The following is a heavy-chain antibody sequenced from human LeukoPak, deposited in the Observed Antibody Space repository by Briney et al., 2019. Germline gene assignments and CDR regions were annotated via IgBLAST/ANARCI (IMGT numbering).Heavy chain of an antibody. J-gene: IGHJ4*02. CDR3: ARAYSSSSHGEY. CDR1: GGSISNYI. Sequence: PSETLSLTCTVSGGSISNYIWSWIRHPPPKGLEWIWYIYFSLSTNYNPSLKSRVTISVDTSKNPFSLKLSSVRAADTAVYYCARAYSSSSHGEYWGRGTLVTVSS. CDR2: IYFSLST. D-gene: IGHD6-6*01. V-gene: IGHV4-59*01.